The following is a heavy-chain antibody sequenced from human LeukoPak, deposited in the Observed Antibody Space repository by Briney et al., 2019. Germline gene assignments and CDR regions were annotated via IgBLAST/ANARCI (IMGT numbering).Heavy chain of an antibody. Sequence: PGGSLRLSCAASDLTVSSNYMSWVRQAPGKGLQCVSLIYSGDNTYYADSVKGRFTISRDKSKNTLSLQMNSLRAEDTAVYYCARLTMTTTSDYFDYWGQGTLVTVSP. CDR2: IYSGDNT. V-gene: IGHV3-53*01. D-gene: IGHD4-17*01. J-gene: IGHJ4*02. CDR3: ARLTMTTTSDYFDY. CDR1: DLTVSSNY.